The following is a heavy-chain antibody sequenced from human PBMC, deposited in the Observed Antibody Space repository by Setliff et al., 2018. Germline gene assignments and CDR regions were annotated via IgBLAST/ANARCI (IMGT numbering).Heavy chain of an antibody. J-gene: IGHJ4*02. CDR2: IGTAGDT. V-gene: IGHV3-13*01. CDR3: ARVDGYSYGFDS. D-gene: IGHD5-18*01. Sequence: GGSLRLSCAASGFTFSSHDMHWVRQATGKGLEWVSPIGTAGDTYYPASVKGRFIIFRENAKSSLCPQMNSLRAGDTAVYYCARVDGYSYGFDSWGQGTQVTVSS. CDR1: GFTFSSHD.